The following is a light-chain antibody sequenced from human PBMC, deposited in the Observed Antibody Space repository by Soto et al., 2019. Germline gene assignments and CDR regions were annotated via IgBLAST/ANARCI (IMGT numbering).Light chain of an antibody. J-gene: IGLJ1*01. Sequence: ALTQPTSVSGSPGQSITISCTGTSNDITLYNYVSWYQQYPGKAPKLIIYQVTNRPSGVSTRFSGSKSGNTASLTISGLQAEDEADYYCSSYTSSINYVFGTGTKVTVL. V-gene: IGLV2-14*01. CDR2: QVT. CDR3: SSYTSSINYV. CDR1: SNDITLYNY.